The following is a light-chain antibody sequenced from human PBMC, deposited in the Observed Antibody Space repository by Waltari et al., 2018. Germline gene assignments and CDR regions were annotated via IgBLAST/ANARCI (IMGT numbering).Light chain of an antibody. CDR2: AAS. CDR3: QQSYSTPWT. V-gene: IGKV1-39*01. CDR1: QSISSY. Sequence: DIQMTQSPSSLSASVGDRVTITCRASQSISSYLNWYQQKPGKAPKLLIYAASSLQSGVPSSFSGSGSETDFTLTIIILQPEDFATYYCQQSYSTPWTFGQGTKVEIK. J-gene: IGKJ1*01.